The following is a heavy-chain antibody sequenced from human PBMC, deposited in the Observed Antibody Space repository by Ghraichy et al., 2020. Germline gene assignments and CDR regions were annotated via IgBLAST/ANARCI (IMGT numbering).Heavy chain of an antibody. CDR2: ISGSGVNT. V-gene: IGHV3-23*01. Sequence: GGSLRLSCAASGFTFRNYAISWVRPAPGKGLEWVSAISGSGVNTYYADSVQGRFTISRDNSKNTLYLQMNSLRSEDTAVYYCARDVRSCTTSNCPNWFDPWGQGTLVTVSS. D-gene: IGHD2-2*01. J-gene: IGHJ5*02. CDR3: ARDVRSCTTSNCPNWFDP. CDR1: GFTFRNYA.